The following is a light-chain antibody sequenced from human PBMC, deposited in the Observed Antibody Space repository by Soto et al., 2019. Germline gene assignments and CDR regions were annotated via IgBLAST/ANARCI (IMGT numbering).Light chain of an antibody. CDR3: QQFNSYPLT. Sequence: DIQLTQSPSFLSASVGDRVTITCRASQGISSYLAWYQQKPGKAPKFLIYAASTLQSGVPSRFSGSGSGTEFTLTISSLPPEDFATYYCQQFNSYPLTFGGGTKVEIK. CDR1: QGISSY. V-gene: IGKV1-9*01. CDR2: AAS. J-gene: IGKJ4*01.